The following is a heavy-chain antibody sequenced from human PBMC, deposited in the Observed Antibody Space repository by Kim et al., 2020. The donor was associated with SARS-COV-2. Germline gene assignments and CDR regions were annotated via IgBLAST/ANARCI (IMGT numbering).Heavy chain of an antibody. D-gene: IGHD6-13*01. CDR3: ARSIAAAGQGYYGMDV. Sequence: GGSLRLSCAASGFTFSDYYMSWIRQAPGKGLEWVSYISSSSSYTNYADSVKGRFTISRDNAKNSLYLQMNSLRAEDTAVYYCARSIAAAGQGYYGMDVWGQGTTVTVSS. CDR1: GFTFSDYY. V-gene: IGHV3-11*06. CDR2: ISSSSSYT. J-gene: IGHJ6*02.